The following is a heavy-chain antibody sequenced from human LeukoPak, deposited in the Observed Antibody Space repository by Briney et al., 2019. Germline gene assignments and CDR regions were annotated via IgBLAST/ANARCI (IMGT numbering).Heavy chain of an antibody. Sequence: GGSLRLSCAASGFTLSRYSMNWVSQAPGKGLEWVASISSTRTFIYSADSVKGRFTISRDTAENSLFLQMNSLRAEDTAIYYCARSRVEMATSLLDYWGQGTLVTVSS. CDR2: ISSTRTFI. CDR1: GFTLSRYS. D-gene: IGHD5-24*01. J-gene: IGHJ4*02. CDR3: ARSRVEMATSLLDY. V-gene: IGHV3-21*01.